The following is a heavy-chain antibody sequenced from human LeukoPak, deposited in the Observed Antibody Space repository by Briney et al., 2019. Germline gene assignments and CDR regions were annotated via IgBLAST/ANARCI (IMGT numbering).Heavy chain of an antibody. CDR2: ISSSSSYT. Sequence: KTGGSVRLSCAASGFTFSDYYMSWIRQAPGKGLEWVSYISSSSSYTNYAGSVKGRFTISRDNAKNSLYLQMNSLRAEDTAAYYCARGSRRGYSYGYEVLDYWGQGTLVTVSS. CDR3: ARGSRRGYSYGYEVLDY. J-gene: IGHJ4*02. V-gene: IGHV3-11*06. CDR1: GFTFSDYY. D-gene: IGHD5-18*01.